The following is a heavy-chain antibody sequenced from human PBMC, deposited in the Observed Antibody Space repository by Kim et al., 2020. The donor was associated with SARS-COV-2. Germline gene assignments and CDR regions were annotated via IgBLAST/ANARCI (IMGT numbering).Heavy chain of an antibody. CDR3: AKEESLLLWFGEPPFFFYGMDV. Sequence: GGSLRLSCAASGFTFSSYAMSWVRQAPGKGLEWVPAISGSGGSTYYADSVKGRFTISRDNSKNTLYLQMNSLRAEDTAVYYCAKEESLLLWFGEPPFFFYGMDVWGQGTTVTVSS. D-gene: IGHD3-10*01. J-gene: IGHJ6*02. V-gene: IGHV3-23*01. CDR1: GFTFSSYA. CDR2: ISGSGGST.